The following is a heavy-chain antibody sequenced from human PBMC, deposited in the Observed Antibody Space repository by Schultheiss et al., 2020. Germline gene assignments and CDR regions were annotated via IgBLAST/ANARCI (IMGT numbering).Heavy chain of an antibody. CDR3: VRGGVDIVATITPWYYGMDV. D-gene: IGHD5-12*01. CDR1: GFTFSYYN. CDR2: IGSDGSVT. J-gene: IGHJ6*02. Sequence: GGSLRLSCAASGFTFSYYNMNWVRQAPGKGLVWVSRIGSDGSVTHYADSVKGRFTISRDNSKNTLYLQMNSLRAEDTAVYYCVRGGVDIVATITPWYYGMDVWGQGTTVTVSS. V-gene: IGHV3-74*01.